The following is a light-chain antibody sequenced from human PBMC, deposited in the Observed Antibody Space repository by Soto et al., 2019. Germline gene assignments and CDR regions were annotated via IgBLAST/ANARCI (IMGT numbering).Light chain of an antibody. V-gene: IGKV3-15*01. CDR2: GAP. CDR1: QSISSD. CDR3: QQYNKWPPQYT. J-gene: IGKJ2*01. Sequence: EIVMTQSPATLSVSPGERATLSCRASQSISSDLAWYQQKPGQAPRLLIYGAPTRATDIPARISGSGSGTDFTLTISSLQSADFAVYYWQQYNKWPPQYTFGQGTKLEIK.